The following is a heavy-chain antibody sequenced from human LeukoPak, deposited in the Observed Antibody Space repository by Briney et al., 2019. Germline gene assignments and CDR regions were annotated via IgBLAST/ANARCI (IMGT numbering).Heavy chain of an antibody. J-gene: IGHJ4*02. CDR3: ARGEVIAAIDY. D-gene: IGHD6-6*01. V-gene: IGHV4-39*07. CDR1: GGSISSSSYY. Sequence: SETLSLTCTVSGGSISSSSYYWGWIRRPPGKGLEWIGSIYYSGSTYYNPSLKSRVTISVDTSKNQFSLKLSSVTAADTAVYYCARGEVIAAIDYWGQGTLVTVSS. CDR2: IYYSGST.